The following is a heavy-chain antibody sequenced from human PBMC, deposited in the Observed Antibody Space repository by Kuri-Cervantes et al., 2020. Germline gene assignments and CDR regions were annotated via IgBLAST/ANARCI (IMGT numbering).Heavy chain of an antibody. CDR1: GFTFSTYA. J-gene: IGHJ6*02. V-gene: IGHV3-23*01. CDR2: ISDRGGST. D-gene: IGHD6-19*01. CDR3: ARGHSSGWYAGSNYGLDV. Sequence: GGSLRLSCAASGFTFSTYAMSWVRQAPGKGLEWVSAISDRGGSTYYADSVRGRFTISRDDAKNSLNLQMNSPRDEDTAVYYCARGHSSGWYAGSNYGLDVWGQGTTVTVSS.